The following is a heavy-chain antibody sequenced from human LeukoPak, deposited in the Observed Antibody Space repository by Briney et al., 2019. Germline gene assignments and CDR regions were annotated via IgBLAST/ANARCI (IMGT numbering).Heavy chain of an antibody. CDR1: GDSVSNKNAA. CDR3: ARDVFDSQLHWFDP. J-gene: IGHJ5*02. Sequence: KISQTLSLTCAISGDSVSNKNAAWDWIRQSPSRGLEWLGRTYYRSKLYNDYAVSVESRISINPDTTKNQFSLQLNSVTPEDTAVYYCARDVFDSQLHWFDPWGQGTLVTVSS. D-gene: IGHD3-9*01. V-gene: IGHV6-1*01. CDR2: TYYRSKLYN.